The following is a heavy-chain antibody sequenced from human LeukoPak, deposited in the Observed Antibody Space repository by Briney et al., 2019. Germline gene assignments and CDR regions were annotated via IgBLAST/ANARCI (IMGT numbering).Heavy chain of an antibody. CDR2: ISDST. Sequence: PGASLRLSCTASGFTFSSFGMSWVRQAPGKGLGGVSAISDSTYYADSVKGRFTISRDNPKNTLYLQMNSLRAEDTAVYYCAKGSYYDSSGYYSFDYWGQGTLVTVSS. V-gene: IGHV3-23*01. CDR3: AKGSYYDSSGYYSFDY. CDR1: GFTFSSFG. D-gene: IGHD3-22*01. J-gene: IGHJ4*02.